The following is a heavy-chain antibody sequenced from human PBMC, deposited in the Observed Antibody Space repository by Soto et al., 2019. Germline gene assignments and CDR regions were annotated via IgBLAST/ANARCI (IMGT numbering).Heavy chain of an antibody. J-gene: IGHJ4*02. CDR1: GGSISSGGYS. Sequence: QLQLQESGSGLVKPSQTLSLTCAVSGGSISSGGYSWSWIRQPPGKGLEWIGYIYHSGSTYYNPSLKGRVTISVARSKNQXXLKLSXXTAXDTAVXYCAXGPPFGRWGQGTLVTVSS. V-gene: IGHV4-30-2*01. D-gene: IGHD3-3*01. CDR2: IYHSGST. CDR3: AXGPPFGR.